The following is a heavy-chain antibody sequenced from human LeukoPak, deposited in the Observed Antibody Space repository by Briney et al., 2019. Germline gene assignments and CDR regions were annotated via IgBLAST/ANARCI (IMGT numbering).Heavy chain of an antibody. CDR1: GFTVNTNY. J-gene: IGHJ4*02. CDR3: ATYRQVLLPFES. V-gene: IGHV3-53*01. CDR2: IYAGGST. D-gene: IGHD2-8*02. Sequence: GGSLRLSCAAYGFTVNTNYVSWVRQAPEKGLEWVSVIYAGGSTYYADSVRGRFTISRDNSKSTLSLQMNSLRAEDTAIYYCATYRQVLLPFESWGQGTLVTVSS.